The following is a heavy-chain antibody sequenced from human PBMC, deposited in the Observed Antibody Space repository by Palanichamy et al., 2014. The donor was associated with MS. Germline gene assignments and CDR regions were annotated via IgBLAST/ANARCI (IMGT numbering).Heavy chain of an antibody. Sequence: QAQLVESGGGAVHPGGSLTLSCAASGFTFNNFAMHWIRQAPGKGLEWVAVTWKDGRDRNYADSVKGRFTISKDDSENTLFLQMNSLRVEDTALYYCARDLRVFGAIDTFDMWGQGTMVTVSS. D-gene: IGHD2-8*01. J-gene: IGHJ3*02. CDR2: TWKDGRDR. V-gene: IGHV3-33*01. CDR1: GFTFNNFA. CDR3: ARDLRVFGAIDTFDM.